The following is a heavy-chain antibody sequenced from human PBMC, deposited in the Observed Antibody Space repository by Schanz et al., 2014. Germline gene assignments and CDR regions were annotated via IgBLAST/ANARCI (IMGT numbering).Heavy chain of an antibody. CDR1: GFTFRGYA. Sequence: EVQLLESGGGLVQPGGSLRLSCAASGFTFRGYAMSWVRQAPGRGLEWVANIKQDESEKYYVDSVKGRFTISRDNAKKSMYLQMNNLRAEDTAVYYCAKGRFGELSAFDIWGQGTMVTVSS. CDR2: IKQDESEK. CDR3: AKGRFGELSAFDI. D-gene: IGHD3-10*01. V-gene: IGHV3-7*01. J-gene: IGHJ3*02.